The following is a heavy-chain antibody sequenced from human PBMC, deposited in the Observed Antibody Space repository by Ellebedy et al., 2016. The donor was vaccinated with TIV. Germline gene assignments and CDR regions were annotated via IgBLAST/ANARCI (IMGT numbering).Heavy chain of an antibody. V-gene: IGHV4-30-4*01. CDR1: GVSIGSGDYY. D-gene: IGHD2-21*02. CDR3: ARGVPWVVTAIRPDWFDP. CDR2: IFYSGST. J-gene: IGHJ5*02. Sequence: MPSETLSLACTVSGVSIGSGDYYWTWIRKPPGKGLEWIGYIFYSGSTYYNPSLKSRVTISVDTSKNQFSLKLSSVTAADTAVYYCARGVPWVVTAIRPDWFDPWGQGTLVTVSS.